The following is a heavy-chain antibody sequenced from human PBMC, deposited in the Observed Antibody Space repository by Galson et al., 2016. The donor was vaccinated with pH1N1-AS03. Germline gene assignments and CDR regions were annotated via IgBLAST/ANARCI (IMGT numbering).Heavy chain of an antibody. Sequence: SLRLSCAASGFIFSSDWMHWVRQVPGKGLVWVAVISSHGKIDYYADSVRGRFTVSRDSSNNTLYLQMDSLRAEDRAVYYCAKEGSGSVSKFAFDIWGQGTIVTVSS. D-gene: IGHD3-10*01. V-gene: IGHV3-30*18. CDR2: ISSHGKID. J-gene: IGHJ3*02. CDR1: GFIFSSDW. CDR3: AKEGSGSVSKFAFDI.